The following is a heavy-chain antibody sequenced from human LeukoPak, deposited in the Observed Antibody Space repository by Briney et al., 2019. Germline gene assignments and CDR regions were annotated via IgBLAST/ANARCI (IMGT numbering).Heavy chain of an antibody. J-gene: IGHJ4*02. D-gene: IGHD3-3*01. CDR1: GGSISSSSYY. Sequence: SETLSLTCTVSGGSISSSSYYWGWIRQPPGKGVEWIGSIYYSGSTYYNPSLKSRVTISVDTSKNQFSLKLSSVTAADTAVYYCATKDYDFWSGWSFDYWGQETLVTVSS. V-gene: IGHV4-39*01. CDR3: ATKDYDFWSGWSFDY. CDR2: IYYSGST.